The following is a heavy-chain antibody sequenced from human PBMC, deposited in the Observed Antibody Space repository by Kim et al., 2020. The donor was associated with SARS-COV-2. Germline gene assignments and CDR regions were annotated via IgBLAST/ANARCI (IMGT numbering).Heavy chain of an antibody. CDR3: VKDREYCSGGTCYNGILDH. J-gene: IGHJ4*02. CDR1: GFTFSNYA. CDR2: ISHDGSKE. Sequence: GGSLRLSCAASGFTFSNYAMHWVRQAPGKRLEWMAVISHDGSKEYYGDSVKGRFTISRDNSRNTLSLQMNSLRGEDTAVYSCVKDREYCSGGTCYNGILDHWGQGTLVTVSS. D-gene: IGHD2-15*01. V-gene: IGHV3-30*18.